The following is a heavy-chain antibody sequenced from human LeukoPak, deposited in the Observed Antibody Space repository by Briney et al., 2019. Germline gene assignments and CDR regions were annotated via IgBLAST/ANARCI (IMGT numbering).Heavy chain of an antibody. Sequence: PSETLSLTCTVSGGSISSSSYYWSWIRQPPGKGLEWIGYIYYSGSTNYNPSLKSRVTISVDTSKNQFSLKLSSVTAADTAVYYCARATPGVFGWFDPWGQGTLVTVSS. CDR1: GGSISSSSYY. D-gene: IGHD2-8*01. V-gene: IGHV4-61*01. CDR3: ARATPGVFGWFDP. J-gene: IGHJ5*02. CDR2: IYYSGST.